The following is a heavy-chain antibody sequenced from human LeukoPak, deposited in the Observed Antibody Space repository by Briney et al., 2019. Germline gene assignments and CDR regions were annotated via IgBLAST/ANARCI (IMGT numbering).Heavy chain of an antibody. J-gene: IGHJ4*02. CDR3: ARDHYYDSTRYFDY. D-gene: IGHD3-22*01. CDR2: IYYSGST. V-gene: IGHV4-31*03. CDR1: SGSITTTGYY. Sequence: SQTLSLTCTVSSGSITTTGYYWSWIRQPPGKGLEWIGYIYYSGSTYYNPSLKSRVTISVDTSKNQFSLKLSSVTAADTAVYYCARDHYYDSTRYFDYWGQGTLVTVSS.